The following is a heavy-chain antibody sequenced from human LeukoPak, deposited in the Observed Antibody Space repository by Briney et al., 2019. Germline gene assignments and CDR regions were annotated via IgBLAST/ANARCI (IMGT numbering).Heavy chain of an antibody. Sequence: ASVKVSCKASGYTFTGYYMHWVRQAPGQGLEWMGWINPKSGATIYAQKFQDRVTLTRDTSINTAYMDLSGLTSDDTAVFYCAKGATGGYYYYYGLDVWGQGTTVTVSS. CDR1: GYTFTGYY. J-gene: IGHJ6*02. V-gene: IGHV1-2*02. D-gene: IGHD7-27*01. CDR3: AKGATGGYYYYYGLDV. CDR2: INPKSGAT.